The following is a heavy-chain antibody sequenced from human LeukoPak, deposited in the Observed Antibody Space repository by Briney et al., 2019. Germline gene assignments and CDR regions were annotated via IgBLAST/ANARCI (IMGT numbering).Heavy chain of an antibody. Sequence: PGGSLRLSCGASGFTFSDYYMSWFSQAPGKGLAWVSYISGSSSDTKYADSVKGRFTISRGNAKNSLYLQMNSLRDEDTAVYYCARSPSGSADYWGQGTLVTVSS. D-gene: IGHD3-22*01. CDR1: GFTFSDYY. V-gene: IGHV3-11*03. J-gene: IGHJ4*02. CDR3: ARSPSGSADY. CDR2: ISGSSSDT.